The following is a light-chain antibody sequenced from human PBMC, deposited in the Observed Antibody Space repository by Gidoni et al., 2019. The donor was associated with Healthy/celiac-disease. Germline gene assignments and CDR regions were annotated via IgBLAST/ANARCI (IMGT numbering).Light chain of an antibody. CDR3: QQRSNWPPT. Sequence: EIALTQSPATLSLSPADRATRSCRASPSVSSYLAWYQQKPGQAPRLLIYDASNRATGIPDRFSGSGSGTDFTLTISSLEPEDFAVYYCQQRSNWPPTFGGGTKVEIK. CDR2: DAS. CDR1: PSVSSY. J-gene: IGKJ4*01. V-gene: IGKV3-11*01.